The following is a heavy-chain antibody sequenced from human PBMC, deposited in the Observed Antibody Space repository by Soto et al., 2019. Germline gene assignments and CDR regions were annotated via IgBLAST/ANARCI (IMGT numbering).Heavy chain of an antibody. Sequence: GGSLRLSCSASGFTFSSYAMHWVRQAPGKGLEYVSAISSNGGSTYYAVSVKGRFTISRANSKNTLYLQMSSLRAEDTAVYYCVRGSSDAFDIWGQGTMVTVSS. D-gene: IGHD3-16*01. CDR1: GFTFSSYA. CDR3: VRGSSDAFDI. V-gene: IGHV3-64D*09. CDR2: ISSNGGST. J-gene: IGHJ3*02.